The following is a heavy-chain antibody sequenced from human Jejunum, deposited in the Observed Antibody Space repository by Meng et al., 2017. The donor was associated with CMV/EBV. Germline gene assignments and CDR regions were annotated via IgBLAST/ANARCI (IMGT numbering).Heavy chain of an antibody. Sequence: FTFSDYGIHWVRQAPGKGLEWVGVIWYDGSEKYYGDSVKGRFSISRDNSRNTVYLQMNSLRVEDTAVYYCAKRIVPAGGKYYGMDVWGEGTTVTVSS. CDR3: AKRIVPAGGKYYGMDV. V-gene: IGHV3-33*06. CDR2: IWYDGSEK. J-gene: IGHJ6*04. CDR1: FTFSDYG. D-gene: IGHD2-2*01.